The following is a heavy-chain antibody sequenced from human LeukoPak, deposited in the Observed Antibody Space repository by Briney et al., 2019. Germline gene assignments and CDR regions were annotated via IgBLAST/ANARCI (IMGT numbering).Heavy chain of an antibody. D-gene: IGHD5-24*01. J-gene: IGHJ4*02. V-gene: IGHV1-69*04. CDR2: IIPILGIA. CDR1: GGTFSSYA. Sequence: SVKVSCKASGGTFSSYAISWVRQAPGQGLECMGRIIPILGIANYAQKFQGRVTITADKSTSTAYMELSSLRSEDTAVYYCATQQEMATLNFDYWGQGTLVTVSS. CDR3: ATQQEMATLNFDY.